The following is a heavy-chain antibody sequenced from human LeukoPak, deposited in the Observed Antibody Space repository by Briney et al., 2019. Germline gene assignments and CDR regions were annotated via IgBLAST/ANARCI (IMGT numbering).Heavy chain of an antibody. Sequence: GGSLRLSCAASGFTFSSYAMSWVRQAPGKGLEWVSAISGSGGSTHYADSVKGRFTISRDNSKNTLYLQMNSLRAEDTAVYYCASATGAAAGTPFDYWGQGTLVTVSS. D-gene: IGHD6-13*01. CDR3: ASATGAAAGTPFDY. V-gene: IGHV3-23*01. CDR1: GFTFSSYA. CDR2: ISGSGGST. J-gene: IGHJ4*02.